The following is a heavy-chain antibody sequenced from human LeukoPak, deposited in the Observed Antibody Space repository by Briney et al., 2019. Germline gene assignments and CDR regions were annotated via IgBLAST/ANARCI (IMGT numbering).Heavy chain of an antibody. D-gene: IGHD6-19*01. CDR2: IYSGGST. J-gene: IGHJ4*02. V-gene: IGHV3-53*01. CDR1: GFTVSSNY. CDR3: ARDAGAVAGYYFDY. Sequence: GGSLRLSCAASGFTVSSNYMSWVRQAPGKGLEWVSVIYSGGSTYYADSVKGRFTISRDNSKNTLYLQMNSLRAEDTAVYYCARDAGAVAGYYFDYWGQGTLATVSS.